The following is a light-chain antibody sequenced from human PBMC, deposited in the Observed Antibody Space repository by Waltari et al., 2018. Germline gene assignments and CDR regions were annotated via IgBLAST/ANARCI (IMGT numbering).Light chain of an antibody. CDR3: SSYTSTTTEV. CDR2: DVS. Sequence: QSALTQPASVSGSPGQSIPISCTGTRRAVGGYNYVSWYQQHPGKPPKLIISDVSNRPSGVSNRFSGSKSGNTASLTISGLQAEDEADYYCSSYTSTTTEVFGGGTTLAVL. CDR1: RRAVGGYNY. V-gene: IGLV2-14*03. J-gene: IGLJ3*02.